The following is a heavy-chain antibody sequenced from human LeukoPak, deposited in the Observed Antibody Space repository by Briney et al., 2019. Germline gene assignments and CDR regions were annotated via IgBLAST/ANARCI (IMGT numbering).Heavy chain of an antibody. D-gene: IGHD1-14*01. J-gene: IGHJ3*01. CDR2: ISSCGSTI. CDR1: GFTFSSYE. V-gene: IGHV3-48*03. CDR3: ARGSRGDGEYLPEPLGSL. Sequence: PGGSLRLSCEASGFTFSSYEMNWVRQAPGKGLEWVSYISSCGSTIYYAHSLKGRFTISTDNAKNSLYLQLKSLRAEDTAVYYCARGSRGDGEYLPEPLGSLWGQGTMVSVFS.